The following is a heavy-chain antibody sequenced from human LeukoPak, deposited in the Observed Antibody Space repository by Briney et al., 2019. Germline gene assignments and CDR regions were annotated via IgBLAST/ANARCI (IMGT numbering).Heavy chain of an antibody. CDR1: GGSISSSNYY. CDR3: ARRDSSAYYYAFGY. Sequence: PSETLSLTCTVSGGSISSSNYYWGWIRQPPGKGLAWIGNIFYSGRTYYNPPLKSRVTVSVDTSKNQFSLKLSSVTAPDTAIYYCARRDSSAYYYAFGYWGQGTLVTVSS. D-gene: IGHD3-22*01. J-gene: IGHJ4*02. CDR2: IFYSGRT. V-gene: IGHV4-39*01.